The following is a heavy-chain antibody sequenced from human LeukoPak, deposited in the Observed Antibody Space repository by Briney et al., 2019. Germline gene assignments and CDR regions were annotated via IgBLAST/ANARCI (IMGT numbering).Heavy chain of an antibody. V-gene: IGHV1-2*02. D-gene: IGHD3-22*01. CDR2: INPDSGGT. CDR3: ARDFYDSSGYYYGY. CDR1: GYTFTGYY. J-gene: IGHJ4*02. Sequence: ASVKVSCKASGYTFTGYYMHWVRQAPGQGLEWMGWINPDSGGTNYAQKFQGRVTMTRDTSISTAYMELSRLRSDDTAVYYCARDFYDSSGYYYGYWGQGTLVTVSS.